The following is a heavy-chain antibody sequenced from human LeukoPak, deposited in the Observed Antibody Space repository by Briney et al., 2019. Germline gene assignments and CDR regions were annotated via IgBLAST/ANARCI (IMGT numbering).Heavy chain of an antibody. CDR3: ARDASPYYYYGMDV. V-gene: IGHV4-30-4*01. Sequence: TSQTLSLTCTVSGGSISSGDYYWSWIRQPPGKGLEWIGYIYYSGSTYYNPSLKSRVTISVDTSKNQFSLKLSSVTAADTAVYYCARDASPYYYYGMDVWGQGTTVTVSS. CDR2: IYYSGST. CDR1: GGSISSGDYY. J-gene: IGHJ6*02.